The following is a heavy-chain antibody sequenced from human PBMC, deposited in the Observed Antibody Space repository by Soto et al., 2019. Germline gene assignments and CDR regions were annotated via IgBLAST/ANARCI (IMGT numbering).Heavy chain of an antibody. CDR1: GGSISSYY. CDR3: ARDTTPFRGVFDY. V-gene: IGHV4-59*01. Sequence: SETLSLTCTVSGGSISSYYWSWIRQPPGKGLEWIGYIYYSGSTNYNPSLKSRVTISVDTSKNQFSLKLSSVTAADTAVYYCARDTTPFRGVFDYWGHGTLVTVSS. J-gene: IGHJ4*01. D-gene: IGHD3-10*01. CDR2: IYYSGST.